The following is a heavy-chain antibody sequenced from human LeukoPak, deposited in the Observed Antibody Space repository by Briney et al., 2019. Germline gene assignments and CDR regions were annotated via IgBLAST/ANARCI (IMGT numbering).Heavy chain of an antibody. CDR1: GFTFSGYG. CDR2: IWYDGSNK. V-gene: IGHV3-33*08. D-gene: IGHD2-2*01. J-gene: IGHJ6*02. Sequence: GGSLRLSCAASGFTFSGYGMHWVRQAPGKGLEWVAVIWYDGSNKYYADSVKGRFTISRDNSKNTLYLQMNSLRAEDTAVYYCARDSTSYYGMDVWGQGTTVTVSS. CDR3: ARDSTSYYGMDV.